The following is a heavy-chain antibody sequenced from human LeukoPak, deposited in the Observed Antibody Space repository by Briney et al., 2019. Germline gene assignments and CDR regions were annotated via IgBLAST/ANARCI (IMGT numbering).Heavy chain of an antibody. CDR3: ARDILGGYSYGLWFDP. CDR2: IYYSGST. J-gene: IGHJ5*02. V-gene: IGHV4-61*01. CDR1: GYSISSGYY. D-gene: IGHD5-18*01. Sequence: SETLSLTCTVSGYSISSGYYWSWIRQPPGKGLEWIGYIYYSGSTNYNPSLKSRVTISVDTSKNQFSLKLSSVTAADTAVYYCARDILGGYSYGLWFDPWGQGTLVTVSS.